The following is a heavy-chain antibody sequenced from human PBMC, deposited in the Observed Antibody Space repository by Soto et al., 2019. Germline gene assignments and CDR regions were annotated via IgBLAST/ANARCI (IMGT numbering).Heavy chain of an antibody. CDR1: GGSISSGGYS. J-gene: IGHJ4*02. CDR3: ASALYGDLHY. V-gene: IGHV4-30-2*01. Sequence: SETLSLTCAVSGGSISSGGYSWSWIRQPPGKGLEWIGYIYHSGSTYYNPSLKSRVTISVDRSKNQFSLKLSSVTAADTAVYYCASALYGDLHYWGQGTLVTVSS. D-gene: IGHD4-17*01. CDR2: IYHSGST.